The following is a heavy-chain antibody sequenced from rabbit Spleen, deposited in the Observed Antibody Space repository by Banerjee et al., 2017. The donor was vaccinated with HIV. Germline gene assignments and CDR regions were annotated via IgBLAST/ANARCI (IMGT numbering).Heavy chain of an antibody. CDR2: IYSGSSGDT. V-gene: IGHV1S45*01. Sequence: QEQLVESGGGLVQPEGSLTLTCKASGFSFSSRYYMCWVRQAPGKGLEWIACIYSGSSGDTYYASWAKGRITISKTSSTTVTLQMTSLTAADTATYFCARETSSGWGIVSFYFSLWGPGTLVTVS. D-gene: IGHD4-1*01. CDR1: GFSFSSRYY. J-gene: IGHJ4*01. CDR3: ARETSSGWGIVSFYFSL.